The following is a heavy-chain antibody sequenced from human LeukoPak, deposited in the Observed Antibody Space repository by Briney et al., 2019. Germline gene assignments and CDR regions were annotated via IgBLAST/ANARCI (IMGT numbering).Heavy chain of an antibody. CDR1: GFTFSNYG. D-gene: IGHD6-13*01. Sequence: GGSLRLSCAASGFTFSNYGMHWVRQAPGKGLEWVATITYDGGNKYYADSVKGRFTISRDNSKNTLYLQMNSLRAEDTAVYYCARDLIAAAVCHYYYVIDFWGQGTTVTVSS. J-gene: IGHJ6*02. CDR3: ARDLIAAAVCHYYYVIDF. CDR2: ITYDGGNK. V-gene: IGHV3-30*03.